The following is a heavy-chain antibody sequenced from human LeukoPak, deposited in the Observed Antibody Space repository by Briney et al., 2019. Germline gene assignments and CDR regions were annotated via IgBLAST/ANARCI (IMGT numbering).Heavy chain of an antibody. CDR3: AKSGYSSGWWAFDI. V-gene: IGHV3-30*18. J-gene: IGHJ3*02. CDR2: ISYDGSNK. D-gene: IGHD6-19*01. CDR1: GFSFSDYG. Sequence: GGSLRLSCGASGFSFSDYGMHWVRQAPGKGLEWVAVISYDGSNKYYADSVKGRFTISRDNSKNTLYLQMNSLRAEDTAVYYCAKSGYSSGWWAFDIWGQGTMVTVSS.